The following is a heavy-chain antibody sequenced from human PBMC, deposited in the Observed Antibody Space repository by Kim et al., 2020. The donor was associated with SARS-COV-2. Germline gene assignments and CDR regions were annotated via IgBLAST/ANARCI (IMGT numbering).Heavy chain of an antibody. J-gene: IGHJ4*02. Sequence: GKGQFTISRDNAKTSLYLQMNSLRAEDTAVYYCARARDYSSGTYRAFDYWGQGTLVTVSS. D-gene: IGHD3-10*01. CDR3: ARARDYSSGTYRAFDY. V-gene: IGHV3-11*05.